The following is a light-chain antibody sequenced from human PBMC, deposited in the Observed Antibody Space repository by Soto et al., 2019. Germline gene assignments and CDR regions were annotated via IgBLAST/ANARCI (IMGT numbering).Light chain of an antibody. CDR2: GAS. V-gene: IGKV3-20*01. J-gene: IGKJ1*01. Sequence: TQSPGTLSLSPGEGATLSCRASQSINSLLXXYXXRXGXXXRXXXHGASNRDTGIPERFSGSGYGPDFTLTISRLEPEDFAVYYCQQYGGSPRTFGQGNKVDI. CDR3: QQYGGSPRT. CDR1: QSINSL.